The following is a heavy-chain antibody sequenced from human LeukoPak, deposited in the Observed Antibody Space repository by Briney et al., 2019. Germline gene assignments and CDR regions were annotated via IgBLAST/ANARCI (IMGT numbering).Heavy chain of an antibody. Sequence: SQTLSLTCTVSGGSISSGSYYWSWIRQPAGKGLEWIGRIYTSGSTNYNPCLKSRVTISVDTSKNQFSLKLSSVTAADTAVYYCATSHDYSNYVNPYYFYYYMDVWGKGTTVTVSS. CDR2: IYTSGST. CDR3: ATSHDYSNYVNPYYFYYYMDV. D-gene: IGHD4-11*01. CDR1: GGSISSGSYY. V-gene: IGHV4-61*02. J-gene: IGHJ6*03.